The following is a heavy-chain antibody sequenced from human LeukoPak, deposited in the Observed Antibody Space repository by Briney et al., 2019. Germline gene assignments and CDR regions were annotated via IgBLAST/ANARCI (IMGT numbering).Heavy chain of an antibody. CDR2: INPNSGGT. J-gene: IGHJ4*02. V-gene: IGHV1-2*02. D-gene: IGHD3-16*02. CDR3: ARARVGSYHY. Sequence: ASVKVSCKASGYTFTGYYMHWVRQAPGQGLEWMGWINPNSGGTNYAQKFQGRVTITADESTSTAYMELSSLRSEDTAVYYCARARVGSYHYWGQGTLVTVSS. CDR1: GYTFTGYY.